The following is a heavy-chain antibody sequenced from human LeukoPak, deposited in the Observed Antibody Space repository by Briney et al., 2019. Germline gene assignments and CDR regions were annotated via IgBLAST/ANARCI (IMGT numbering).Heavy chain of an antibody. CDR3: ARFDFWSGYYKSRVDY. J-gene: IGHJ4*02. CDR1: GGSFSGYY. V-gene: IGHV4-34*01. D-gene: IGHD3-3*01. Sequence: SETLSLTCAVYGGSFSGYYWSWIRQPPGKGLEWIGEINHSGSTNYNPSLKSRVAISVDTSKNQFSLKLSSVTAADTAVYYCARFDFWSGYYKSRVDYWGQGTLVTVSS. CDR2: INHSGST.